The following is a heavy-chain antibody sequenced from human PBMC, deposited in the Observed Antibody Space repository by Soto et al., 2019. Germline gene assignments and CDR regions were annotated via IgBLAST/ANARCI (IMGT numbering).Heavy chain of an antibody. D-gene: IGHD3-10*01. Sequence: EVQLLESGGGLVQPGGSLRLSCAASGFTFRSYVMSWVRQAPGKGLEWLSTITGSGSNTYYADSVRGRFAISRDNSKDTLYLQRDSLGAEDTAVYYCGKMAWLGDLPGHDFWGQGTLVTVSS. V-gene: IGHV3-23*01. CDR2: ITGSGSNT. CDR1: GFTFRSYV. CDR3: GKMAWLGDLPGHDF. J-gene: IGHJ4*02.